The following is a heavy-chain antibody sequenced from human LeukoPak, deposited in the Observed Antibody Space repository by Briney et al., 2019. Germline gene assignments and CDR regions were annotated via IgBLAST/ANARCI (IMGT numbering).Heavy chain of an antibody. Sequence: GASVKVSCKASGYTFTSYDINWVRQATGQGLEWMGWMNPNSGNTGYAQKFQGRVTVTRNTSISTAYMELSSLRSEDTAVYYCARGRSGYDFWSGSFSTYYFDYWGQGTLVTVSS. CDR1: GYTFTSYD. CDR3: ARGRSGYDFWSGSFSTYYFDY. J-gene: IGHJ4*02. CDR2: MNPNSGNT. D-gene: IGHD3-3*01. V-gene: IGHV1-8*01.